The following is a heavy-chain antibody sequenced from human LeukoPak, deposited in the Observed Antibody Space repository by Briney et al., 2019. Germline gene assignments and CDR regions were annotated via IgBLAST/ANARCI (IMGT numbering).Heavy chain of an antibody. J-gene: IGHJ5*02. CDR1: GGAISNGTYY. Sequence: PSETLSLTCSVSGGAISNGTYYWSWIRQPAGKGLEWIGRIATSGSTVYNPSLKSRVTISVDTSKNQFSLKLISVTAADTAMYYCAVARGVRGAGNWFDPWGQGTLVTVSS. V-gene: IGHV4-61*02. CDR2: IATSGST. CDR3: AVARGVRGAGNWFDP. D-gene: IGHD3-10*01.